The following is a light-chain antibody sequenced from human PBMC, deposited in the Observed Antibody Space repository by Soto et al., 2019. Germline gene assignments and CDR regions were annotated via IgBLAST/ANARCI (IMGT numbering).Light chain of an antibody. Sequence: QSALTQPRSVSGSPGQSVTISCTGTSRDVGGYNYVSWYQQHPGKAPKLMIYDVTKRPSGVPDRFSGSKSGNTASLTISGLQAEDEADYYCCSYVGSYTGVFGGGTKLTVL. CDR1: SRDVGGYNY. J-gene: IGLJ3*02. CDR3: CSYVGSYTGV. CDR2: DVT. V-gene: IGLV2-11*01.